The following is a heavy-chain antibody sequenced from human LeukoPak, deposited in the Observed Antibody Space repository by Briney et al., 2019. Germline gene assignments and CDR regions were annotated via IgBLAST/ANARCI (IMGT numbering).Heavy chain of an antibody. CDR2: THNDGST. CDR1: GFTVRSNY. D-gene: IGHD3-16*01. V-gene: IGHV3-53*01. Sequence: GGSLRLSCAASGFTVRSNYMGWVRQAPGKGLEWVSLTHNDGSTYYADSVQGRFIIYRDNSENSLYLQMNTLRAEDTAVYYCATRENGIGAAFDIWGQGTMVTVSS. J-gene: IGHJ3*02. CDR3: ATRENGIGAAFDI.